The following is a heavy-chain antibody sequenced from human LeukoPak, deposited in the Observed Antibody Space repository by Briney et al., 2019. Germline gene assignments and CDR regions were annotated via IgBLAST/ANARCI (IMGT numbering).Heavy chain of an antibody. CDR3: ARVRRQISGWYGGTFDY. CDR2: IFYSGST. Sequence: SETLSLTCTVSGGSISSSSYYWGWIRQPPGKGLEWIGSIFYSGSTYYNPSLKSRVTISVDTSKNQFSLKLSSVTAADTAVYYCARVRRQISGWYGGTFDYWGQGTLVTVSS. V-gene: IGHV4-39*01. D-gene: IGHD6-19*01. CDR1: GGSISSSSYY. J-gene: IGHJ4*02.